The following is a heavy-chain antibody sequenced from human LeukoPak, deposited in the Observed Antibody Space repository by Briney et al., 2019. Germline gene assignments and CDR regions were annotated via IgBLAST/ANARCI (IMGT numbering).Heavy chain of an antibody. CDR1: GFTFKNNA. V-gene: IGHV3-23*01. J-gene: IGHJ4*02. CDR2: ITGGGDNT. Sequence: GGSLRLSCAASGFTFKNNAMSWVRQAPGKGPEWLSFITGGGDNTYYADSVKGRFSISRDNSESTLYLQMNSLRVEDTAVYYCAKDRYAGRYWGQGILVTVSS. D-gene: IGHD5-12*01. CDR3: AKDRYAGRY.